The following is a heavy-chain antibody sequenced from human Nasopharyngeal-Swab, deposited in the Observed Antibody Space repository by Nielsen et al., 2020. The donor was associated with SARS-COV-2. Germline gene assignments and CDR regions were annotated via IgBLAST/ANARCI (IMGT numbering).Heavy chain of an antibody. J-gene: IGHJ4*02. D-gene: IGHD6-13*01. CDR2: IWYDGSNK. Sequence: GESLKISCAAPGFTFSSYGMHWVRQAPGKGLEWVAVIWYDGSNKYYADSVKGRFTISRDNSKNTLYLQMNSLRAEDTAVYYCARDIGAMYSSSCLDYWGQGTLVTVSS. CDR1: GFTFSSYG. CDR3: ARDIGAMYSSSCLDY. V-gene: IGHV3-33*01.